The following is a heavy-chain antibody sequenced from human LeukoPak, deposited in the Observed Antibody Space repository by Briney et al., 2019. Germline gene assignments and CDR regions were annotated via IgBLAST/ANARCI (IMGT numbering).Heavy chain of an antibody. D-gene: IGHD5-24*01. CDR3: ARETGQFEHDS. V-gene: IGHV1-2*02. Sequence: GASVKVSCKASGYTFTGYYMHWVRQAPGQGLEWMGWINPKSGDTNYAQKFQGRVTMTRDTSISTGYMELSRLTSDDTAVYYCARETGQFEHDSWGQGTLVTVSS. CDR1: GYTFTGYY. J-gene: IGHJ4*02. CDR2: INPKSGDT.